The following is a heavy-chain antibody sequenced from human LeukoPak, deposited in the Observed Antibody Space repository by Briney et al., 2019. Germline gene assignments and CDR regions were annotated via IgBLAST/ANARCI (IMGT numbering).Heavy chain of an antibody. CDR2: ISYDGSNK. CDR1: GFTFSSYG. Sequence: PGRSLRLSCAASGFTFSSYGMHWVRQAPGKGLEWVAVISYDGSNKYYADSVKGRFTISRDNSKNTLYLQMNSLRAEDTAVYYCAKDPRVGVLLRFLEWLLPYFDYWGQGALVTVSS. CDR3: AKDPRVGVLLRFLEWLLPYFDY. D-gene: IGHD3-3*01. J-gene: IGHJ4*02. V-gene: IGHV3-30*18.